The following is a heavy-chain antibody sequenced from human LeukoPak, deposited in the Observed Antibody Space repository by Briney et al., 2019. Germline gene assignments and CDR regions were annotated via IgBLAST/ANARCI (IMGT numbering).Heavy chain of an antibody. D-gene: IGHD1-26*01. Sequence: GRSLRLSCAASGFTFSSYAMHWVRQAPGKGLEWVAVISYDGSNKYYADSVKGRFTISRDNSKNTLYLQMNSLRAEDTAVYYCARDPRSQWELPSPVLYYYYYYMDVWGKGTTVTVSS. CDR1: GFTFSSYA. CDR3: ARDPRSQWELPSPVLYYYYYYMDV. J-gene: IGHJ6*03. V-gene: IGHV3-30-3*01. CDR2: ISYDGSNK.